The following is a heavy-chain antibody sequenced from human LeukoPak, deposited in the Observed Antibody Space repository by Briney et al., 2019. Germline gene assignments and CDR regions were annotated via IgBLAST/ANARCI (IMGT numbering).Heavy chain of an antibody. Sequence: PSETLSLTCTVSGGSISGYYWNWIRQPPGKGLEWIGYIYYSGSTNYNPSLKSRVTILVDKSKNQFSLKLSSVTAADTAVYYCAKSQLLPQDALNIWGQGTMVTVSS. D-gene: IGHD1-1*01. CDR3: AKSQLLPQDALNI. J-gene: IGHJ3*02. V-gene: IGHV4-59*01. CDR1: GGSISGYY. CDR2: IYYSGST.